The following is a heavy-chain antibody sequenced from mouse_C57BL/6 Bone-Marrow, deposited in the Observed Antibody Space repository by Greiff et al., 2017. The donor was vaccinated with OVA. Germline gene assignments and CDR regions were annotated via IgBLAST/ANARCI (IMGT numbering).Heavy chain of an antibody. V-gene: IGHV1-19*01. D-gene: IGHD1-1*01. Sequence: EVQLQQSGPVLVKPGASVKMSCKASGYTFTDYYMNWVKQSHGKSLEWIGVINPYNGGTSYNQKFKGKATLTVDKSSSTAYMELNSLTSEDSAVYYCAREATVVAYYYAMDYWGQGTSVTVSS. CDR1: GYTFTDYY. CDR2: INPYNGGT. J-gene: IGHJ4*01. CDR3: AREATVVAYYYAMDY.